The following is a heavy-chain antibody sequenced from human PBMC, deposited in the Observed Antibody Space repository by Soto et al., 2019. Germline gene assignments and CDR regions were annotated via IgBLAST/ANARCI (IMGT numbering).Heavy chain of an antibody. CDR3: ARTFDTITYYFDY. V-gene: IGHV3-30-3*01. CDR1: EFSFISYA. CDR2: ISFDGNII. D-gene: IGHD3-9*01. J-gene: IGHJ4*02. Sequence: GWSLRLSCASSEFSFISYAMHWIRQAPGKGLEWVAVISFDGNIIHYADSVKGRFIISRDNSKNTLYLQMHSLSGEDTAVYYCARTFDTITYYFDYWGQGTLVTVSS.